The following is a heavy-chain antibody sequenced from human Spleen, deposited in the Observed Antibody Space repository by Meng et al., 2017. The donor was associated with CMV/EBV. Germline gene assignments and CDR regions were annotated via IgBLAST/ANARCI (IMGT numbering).Heavy chain of an antibody. CDR2: INWNGGST. Sequence: GESLKISCAASGFTFDDYGMSWVRQAPGKGLEWVSGINWNGGSTGYADSVKGRFTISRDNAKNSLYLQMNSLRAADTALYYCARDTIAVAGTDYWGQGTLVTVSS. D-gene: IGHD6-19*01. CDR3: ARDTIAVAGTDY. V-gene: IGHV3-20*04. J-gene: IGHJ4*02. CDR1: GFTFDDYG.